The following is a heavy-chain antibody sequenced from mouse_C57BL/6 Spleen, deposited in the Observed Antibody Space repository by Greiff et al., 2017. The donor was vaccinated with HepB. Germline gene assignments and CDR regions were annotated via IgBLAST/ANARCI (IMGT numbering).Heavy chain of an antibody. V-gene: IGHV1-15*01. D-gene: IGHD4-1*01. J-gene: IGHJ2*01. CDR2: IDPETGGT. CDR1: GYTFTDYE. CDR3: TRRLTGSGHFDY. Sequence: VQLQQSGAELVRPGASVTLSCKASGYTFTDYEMHWVKQTPVHGLEWIGAIDPETGGTAYNQKFKGKAILTADKSSSTAYMELRSLTSEDSAVYYCTRRLTGSGHFDYWGQGTTLTVSS.